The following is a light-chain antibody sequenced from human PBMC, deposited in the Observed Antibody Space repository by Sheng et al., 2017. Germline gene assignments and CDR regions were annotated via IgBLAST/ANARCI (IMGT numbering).Light chain of an antibody. CDR2: AVS. CDR1: SSDVGGYNY. CDR3: SSYTSSSTLV. V-gene: IGLV2-14*03. Sequence: QSALTQPASVSGSPGQSITISCTGTSSDVGGYNYVCWFQQQPGKAPKLMIYAVSGRPSGVSNRFSGSKSGNTASLTISGLQAEDEADYYCSSYTSSSTLVFGGGTKLTVL. J-gene: IGLJ3*02.